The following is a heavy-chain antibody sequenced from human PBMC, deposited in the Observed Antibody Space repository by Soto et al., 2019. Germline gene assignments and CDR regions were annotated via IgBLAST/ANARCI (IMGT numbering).Heavy chain of an antibody. CDR1: GYTFTSYG. Sequence: GASVKVSCKASGYTFTSYGISWVRQAPGQGLEWKGWISTYNGNTNYAQKLQGRVTMTTDTSTSTAYMELRSLRSDDTAVYYCARNSVRQYYDFWSGYYTQGTYYYYGMDVWGQGTTVTVSS. D-gene: IGHD3-3*01. CDR2: ISTYNGNT. V-gene: IGHV1-18*01. J-gene: IGHJ6*02. CDR3: ARNSVRQYYDFWSGYYTQGTYYYYGMDV.